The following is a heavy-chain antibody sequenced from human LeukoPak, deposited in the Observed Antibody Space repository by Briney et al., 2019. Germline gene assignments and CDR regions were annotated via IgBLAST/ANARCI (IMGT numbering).Heavy chain of an antibody. D-gene: IGHD2-8*01. V-gene: IGHV3-23*01. CDR1: GFTFSSYA. Sequence: GGSLRLSCAASGFTFSSYAMNWVRQAPGRGLEWVSGFSGSGGTTYYADSVKGRFTISRDNSKNTLYLQMNSLRAEDTAVYYCANGNRCTSPNCLGYYYFYMDVWGKGSTVTVSS. CDR3: ANGNRCTSPNCLGYYYFYMDV. CDR2: FSGSGGTT. J-gene: IGHJ6*03.